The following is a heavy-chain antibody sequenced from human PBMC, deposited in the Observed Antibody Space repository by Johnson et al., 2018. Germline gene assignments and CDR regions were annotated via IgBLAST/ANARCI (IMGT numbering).Heavy chain of an antibody. J-gene: IGHJ6*02. Sequence: VQLVESGGGLVQPGGSLRLSCAASGFTFSSYSMNWVRQAPGKGLEWVSYISSSSSTIYYADSVKGRVTISRDNAKNSLDLQMNRLRDEDTGVYYCARDDLALGYSSLGYGMDVWGQGTTVTVSS. D-gene: IGHD6-13*01. V-gene: IGHV3-48*02. CDR1: GFTFSSYS. CDR3: ARDDLALGYSSLGYGMDV. CDR2: ISSSSSTI.